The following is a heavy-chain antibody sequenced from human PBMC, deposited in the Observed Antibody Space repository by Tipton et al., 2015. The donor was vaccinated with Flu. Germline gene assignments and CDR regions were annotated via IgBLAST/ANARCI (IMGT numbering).Heavy chain of an antibody. D-gene: IGHD4-11*01. J-gene: IGHJ3*01. CDR3: ARHWDYIDSFDV. V-gene: IGHV4-59*08. Sequence: SCSVSGASITGYYCNWIRQSPEKGLEWLGFVYYTGTTNYNPSLKGRVSISLDTSKNQFSLTLTSVTAADTAVYYCARHWDYIDSFDVWGPGTAVTVSS. CDR1: GASITGYY. CDR2: VYYTGTT.